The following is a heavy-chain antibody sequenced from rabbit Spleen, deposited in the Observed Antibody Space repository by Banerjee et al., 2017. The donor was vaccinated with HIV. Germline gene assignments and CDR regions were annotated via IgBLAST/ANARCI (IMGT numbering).Heavy chain of an antibody. V-gene: IGHV1S40*01. CDR2: INADSSGST. Sequence: QSLEESGGDLVKPGASLTLTCTASGFTLSRYYMCWVRQAPGKGLEWIACINADSSGSTYYASWAKGRFTISKTSSTTVSLQMTSLTAADTATYFCARGAWSNDCMNLWGQGTLVTVS. CDR1: GFTLSRYY. D-gene: IGHD2-1*01. J-gene: IGHJ4*01. CDR3: ARGAWSNDCMNL.